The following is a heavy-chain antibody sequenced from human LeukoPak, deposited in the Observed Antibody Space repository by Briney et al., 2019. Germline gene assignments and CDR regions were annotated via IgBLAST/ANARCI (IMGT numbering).Heavy chain of an antibody. D-gene: IGHD6-13*01. Sequence: ASVKVSCKASGYTFTGYYMHWVRQAPGQGLEWMGIINPSGGSTSYAQKFQGRVTMTRDTSTSTVYMELSSLRSEDTAVYYCAREAAAGRGPYYFDYWGQGTLVTVSS. V-gene: IGHV1-46*01. CDR2: INPSGGST. CDR1: GYTFTGYY. J-gene: IGHJ4*02. CDR3: AREAAAGRGPYYFDY.